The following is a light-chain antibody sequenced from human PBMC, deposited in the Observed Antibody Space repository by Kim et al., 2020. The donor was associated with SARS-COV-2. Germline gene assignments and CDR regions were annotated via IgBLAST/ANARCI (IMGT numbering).Light chain of an antibody. CDR2: EVS. V-gene: IGLV2-14*01. CDR3: SSFTISSTVV. J-gene: IGLJ1*01. Sequence: QSALTQPASVSGSPGQSITISCTGTSSDVGVYNFVSWYQQHPGKAPKLMIYEVSNRPSGVPDRFSGSKSGNTVSLTISGLQPEDEADYYCSSFTISSTVVFGTGTKVTV. CDR1: SSDVGVYNF.